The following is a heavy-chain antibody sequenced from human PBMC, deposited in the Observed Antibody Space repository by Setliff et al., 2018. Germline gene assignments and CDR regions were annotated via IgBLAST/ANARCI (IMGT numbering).Heavy chain of an antibody. CDR3: RYWSGYYNNDY. J-gene: IGHJ4*02. Sequence: SETLSLTCNVSGVSISSYYWSWIRQPPGKGLESIGYIQKSGSTNYNPSLMSRVSISVDTSKNQFSLKLYSVTAADTAVYYCRYWSGYYNNDYWGQGTLVTVSS. CDR1: GVSISSYY. V-gene: IGHV4-59*12. D-gene: IGHD3-3*01. CDR2: IQKSGST.